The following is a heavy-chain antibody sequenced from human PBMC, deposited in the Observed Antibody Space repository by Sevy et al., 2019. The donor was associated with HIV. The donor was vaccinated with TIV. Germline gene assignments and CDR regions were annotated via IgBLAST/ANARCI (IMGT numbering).Heavy chain of an antibody. J-gene: IGHJ3*02. Sequence: GGSLRLSCAASGFTFSIYAMSWVRQAPGKGLEWVSGISASGGSTYYADSVQGRFTISRDNSKNTLLLQMNSLRADDTAVYYSGIDPNGDYVGAHDMWGQGTVVTVSS. CDR1: GFTFSIYA. CDR3: GIDPNGDYVGAHDM. V-gene: IGHV3-23*01. D-gene: IGHD4-17*01. CDR2: ISASGGST.